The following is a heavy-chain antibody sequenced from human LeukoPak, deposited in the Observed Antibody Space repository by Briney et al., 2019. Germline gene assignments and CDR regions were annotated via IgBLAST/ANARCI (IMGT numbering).Heavy chain of an antibody. Sequence: GGSLRLSCAASGFTFSSYAMSWVRQAPGEGLEWVSAISGSGGSTYYADSVKGRFTISRDNSKNTLYLQMNSLRAEDTAVYYCAKDHGVLRFLEWPDQWGQGTLVTVSS. CDR3: AKDHGVLRFLEWPDQ. CDR1: GFTFSSYA. J-gene: IGHJ4*02. D-gene: IGHD3-3*01. V-gene: IGHV3-23*01. CDR2: ISGSGGST.